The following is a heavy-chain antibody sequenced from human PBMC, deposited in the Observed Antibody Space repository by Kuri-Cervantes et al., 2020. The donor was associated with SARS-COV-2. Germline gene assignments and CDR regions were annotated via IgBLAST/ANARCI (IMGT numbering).Heavy chain of an antibody. CDR3: ARGSIFSDTGGWYFDY. CDR1: GYTFTNYY. V-gene: IGHV1-2*02. D-gene: IGHD3-10*01. Sequence: ASVKVSCKASGYTFTNYYIHWVRQAPGQGLEWMGWINPRSGGTKSAQKFQGRVTMTRDTSISTAYMELSRLRSDDTAVYYCARGSIFSDTGGWYFDYWGQGTLVTVSS. J-gene: IGHJ4*02. CDR2: INPRSGGT.